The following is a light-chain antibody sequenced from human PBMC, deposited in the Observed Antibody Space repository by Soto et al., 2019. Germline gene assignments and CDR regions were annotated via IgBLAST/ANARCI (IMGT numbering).Light chain of an antibody. CDR1: SSDVGGYNY. Sequence: QSALTQPASVSGSPGQSITISCTGTSSDVGGYNYVSWYQHHPGKAPKLMIYDVTNRPSGVSNRFSGSKSGNTASLTISGLQAEDEADYYCSSYTSSRTVVFGGGTKLTV. CDR3: SSYTSSRTVV. J-gene: IGLJ2*01. CDR2: DVT. V-gene: IGLV2-14*03.